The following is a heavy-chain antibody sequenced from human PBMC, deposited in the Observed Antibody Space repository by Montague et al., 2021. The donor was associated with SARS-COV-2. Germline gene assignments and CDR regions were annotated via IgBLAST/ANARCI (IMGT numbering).Heavy chain of an antibody. V-gene: IGHV2-5*02. CDR3: ARYTSRMYGSFDY. J-gene: IGHJ4*02. CDR1: GFSLNTNGRG. D-gene: IGHD3-16*02. CDR2: IYWDDDK. Sequence: PALVKPTQTLTLTCTVSGFSLNTNGRGVGWIRQPPGEAPAWLALIYWDDDKRYSPSLKTRLTITKDTSRNQVVLTMTNVDPGDTGTYFCARYTSRMYGSFDYWGQGALVSVSS.